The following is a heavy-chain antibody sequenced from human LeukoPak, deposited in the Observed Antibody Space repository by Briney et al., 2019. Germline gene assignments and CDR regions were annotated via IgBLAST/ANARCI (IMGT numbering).Heavy chain of an antibody. CDR3: ARVDGVMNRAYYDFWSGYYFDY. J-gene: IGHJ4*02. CDR2: ISAYNGNT. V-gene: IGHV1-18*01. Sequence: ASVKVSCKASGGTFTSYGISWVRQAPGQGLEWMGWISAYNGNTNYAQKLQGRVTMTTDTSTSTAYMELRSLRSDDTAVYYCARVDGVMNRAYYDFWSGYYFDYWGQGTLVTVSS. D-gene: IGHD3-3*01. CDR1: GGTFTSYG.